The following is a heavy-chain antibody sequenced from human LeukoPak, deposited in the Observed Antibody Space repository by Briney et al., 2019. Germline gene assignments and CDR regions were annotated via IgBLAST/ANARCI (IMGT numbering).Heavy chain of an antibody. CDR1: GGSINNYY. Sequence: PSETLSLTCTVSGGSINNYYWSWIRQPPGKGLEWIGYIYYSGSTNYNPSLKRPVTISVDTSRNQLSLRLSSVTAADTAMYYCARLSGGNAKGSFDFWGQGTVVTVSS. V-gene: IGHV4-59*08. CDR3: ARLSGGNAKGSFDF. D-gene: IGHD4-23*01. J-gene: IGHJ3*01. CDR2: IYYSGST.